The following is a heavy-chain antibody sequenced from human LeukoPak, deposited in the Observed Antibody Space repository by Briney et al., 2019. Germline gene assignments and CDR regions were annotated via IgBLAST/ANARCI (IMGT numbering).Heavy chain of an antibody. CDR2: ISSSGST. CDR1: GDSISSGDYY. V-gene: IGHV4-61*02. Sequence: PSETLSLTCTVSGDSISSGDYYWSWIRQPAGKGLEWIGRISSSGSTNYNPSLKSRVTISVDTSKNQFSLKLSSVTAADTAVYYCARDLTDYYELDYWGQGTLVTVSS. D-gene: IGHD3-22*01. J-gene: IGHJ4*02. CDR3: ARDLTDYYELDY.